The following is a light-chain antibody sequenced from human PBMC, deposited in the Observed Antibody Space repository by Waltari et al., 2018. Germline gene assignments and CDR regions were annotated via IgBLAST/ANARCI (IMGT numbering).Light chain of an antibody. Sequence: QSALTQPASVSGSPGQSITISCTGTSSDVGSYNLVSWYQQHPGKAPKLMIYEVSKRPSGVSNRFSVSKSVNTASLTISGLQAEDEADYYCCSYAGSTTYVFGTGTKVTVL. V-gene: IGLV2-23*02. J-gene: IGLJ1*01. CDR2: EVS. CDR3: CSYAGSTTYV. CDR1: SSDVGSYNL.